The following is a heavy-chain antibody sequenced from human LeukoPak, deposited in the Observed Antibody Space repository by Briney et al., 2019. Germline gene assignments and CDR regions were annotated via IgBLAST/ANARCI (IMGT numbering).Heavy chain of an antibody. V-gene: IGHV1-46*01. J-gene: IGHJ4*02. D-gene: IGHD6-19*01. CDR3: ASGSGWSPDY. Sequence: ASVKVSCKASGYTFMSYYMHWVRQAPGQGLEWMGLINPNGGSTTYAQKFQGRVTMTKDTSTTTVYMEVSSPRFEDTAVYYCASGSGWSPDYWGQGTLITVSS. CDR1: GYTFMSYY. CDR2: INPNGGST.